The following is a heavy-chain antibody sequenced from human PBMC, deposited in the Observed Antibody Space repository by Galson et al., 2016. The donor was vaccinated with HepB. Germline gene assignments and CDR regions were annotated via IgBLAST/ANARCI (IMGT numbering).Heavy chain of an antibody. CDR1: GGTFNSYA. V-gene: IGHV1-69*04. CDR2: INLSADSA. J-gene: IGHJ4*02. D-gene: IGHD3-22*01. Sequence: SVKVSCKASGGTFNSYAFSWVRQAPGQGLEWMAMINLSADSATYAPKFQGRVTVTRDMSTSTAYMELTSLTSEDTAVYYCARALTPRTYYDSSGSYCLAYWGQGSLVTVSS. CDR3: ARALTPRTYYDSSGSYCLAY.